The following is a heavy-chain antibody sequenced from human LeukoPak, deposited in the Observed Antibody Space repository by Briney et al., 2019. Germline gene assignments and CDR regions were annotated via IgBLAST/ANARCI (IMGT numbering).Heavy chain of an antibody. CDR3: AKDLASSSGFDY. CDR2: IYHTGIT. J-gene: IGHJ4*02. Sequence: SETLSLTCTVSGGSISSFYWSWIRQPPGKGLEWIGYIYHTGITNSNPSLKSRVTISVDTSKNQFSLNLRSVTAADTTVYYCAKDLASSSGFDYWGQGTLVTVSS. CDR1: GGSISSFY. V-gene: IGHV4-59*01. D-gene: IGHD6-13*01.